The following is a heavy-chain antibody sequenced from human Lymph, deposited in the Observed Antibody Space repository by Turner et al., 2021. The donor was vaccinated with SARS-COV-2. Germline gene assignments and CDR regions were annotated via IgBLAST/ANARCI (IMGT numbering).Heavy chain of an antibody. CDR1: GGSISSSSHY. CDR2: IFYTGST. V-gene: IGHV4-39*01. CDR3: ARQRLTRYGMDV. D-gene: IGHD2-21*02. J-gene: IGHJ6*02. Sequence: QLQLQESGPGLFKPSETLSLTCTVSGGSISSSSHYWGWIRQPPGKGLEWIGSIFYTGSTNYNPSLKSRVTISVDTSKNQFSLKLSSVTAADTAVYYCARQRLTRYGMDVWGQGTTVTVSS.